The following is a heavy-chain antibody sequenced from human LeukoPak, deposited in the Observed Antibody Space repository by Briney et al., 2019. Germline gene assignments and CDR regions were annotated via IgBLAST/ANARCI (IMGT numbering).Heavy chain of an antibody. CDR3: ARDRHDYKGTYYYYMDV. J-gene: IGHJ6*03. CDR1: GGSISSYY. Sequence: SETLSLTCTVSGGSISSYYWSWIRQPPGKGLEWTGYIYYSGSTNYNPSLKSRVTISVDTSKNQFSLKLSSVTAADTAVYYCARDRHDYKGTYYYYMDVWGKGTTVTVSS. D-gene: IGHD4-11*01. V-gene: IGHV4-59*01. CDR2: IYYSGST.